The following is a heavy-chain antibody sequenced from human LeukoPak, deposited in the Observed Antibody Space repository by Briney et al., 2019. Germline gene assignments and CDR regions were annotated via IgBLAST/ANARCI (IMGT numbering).Heavy chain of an antibody. CDR3: ARAVAGRASCLGY. CDR1: GYTFTSYY. CDR2: INPSGGST. J-gene: IGHJ4*02. Sequence: ASVKVSCKASGYTFTSYYMHWVRQAPGQGLEWIGIINPSGGSTSCAQKFQGRVTMTRDTSTSTVYMELSSLRSEDTAVYYCARAVAGRASCLGYWGQGTLVTVSS. V-gene: IGHV1-46*01. D-gene: IGHD6-19*01.